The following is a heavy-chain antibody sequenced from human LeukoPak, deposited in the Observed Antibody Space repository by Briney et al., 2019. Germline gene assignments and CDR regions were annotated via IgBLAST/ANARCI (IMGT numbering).Heavy chain of an antibody. Sequence: GESLKISCKGSGYSFTSYWIGWVRQMPGKGLEWMGIIYPGDSDTTYSPSFQGQVTISADKSISTAYLHWSRLKASDTAMYYCAREITMVRGARFIDYWGQGTLVTVSS. CDR3: AREITMVRGARFIDY. J-gene: IGHJ4*02. D-gene: IGHD3-10*01. CDR1: GYSFTSYW. V-gene: IGHV5-51*01. CDR2: IYPGDSDT.